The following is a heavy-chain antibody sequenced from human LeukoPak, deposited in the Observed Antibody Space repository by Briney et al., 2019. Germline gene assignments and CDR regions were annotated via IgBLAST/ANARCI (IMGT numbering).Heavy chain of an antibody. J-gene: IGHJ4*02. CDR1: GFTFTNTW. CDR2: ISSSSSTI. CDR3: ARVGISPNY. V-gene: IGHV3-48*04. Sequence: GGSLRLSCAASGFTFTNTWMSWVRQAPGKGLEWVSYISSSSSTIYYADSVKGRFTISRDNAKNSLYLQMNSLRAEDTAVYYCARVGISPNYWGQGTLVTVSS. D-gene: IGHD1-26*01.